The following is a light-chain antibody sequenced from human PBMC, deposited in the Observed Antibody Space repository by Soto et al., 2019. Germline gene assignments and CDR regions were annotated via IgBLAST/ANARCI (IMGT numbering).Light chain of an antibody. Sequence: NMLTKPARTLSLSPEERATLSCRASQSVSSNYLAWYQQKPGQAPRPLIYGASSRATGIPDRFSGSGSGTDFTLTICRLEPGDFAVYYCQQYGSSPWPFGQGTE. J-gene: IGKJ1*01. CDR1: QSVSSNY. V-gene: IGKV3-20*01. CDR2: GAS. CDR3: QQYGSSPWP.